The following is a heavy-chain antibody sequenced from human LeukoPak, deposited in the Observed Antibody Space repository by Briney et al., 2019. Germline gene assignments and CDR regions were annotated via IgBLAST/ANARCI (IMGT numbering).Heavy chain of an antibody. J-gene: IGHJ3*02. V-gene: IGHV4-59*08. D-gene: IGHD1-1*01. CDR2: IYYSGST. CDR1: GGSISTYY. CDR3: AVNLTRHTFDI. Sequence: ASETLSLTCTVSGGSISTYYWSWIRQSPGKGLEWIGSIYYSGSTNYNPFPKNRVTISVDTSKNQFSLELSSVTAADTAVYYCAVNLTRHTFDIWGQGTMVTVSS.